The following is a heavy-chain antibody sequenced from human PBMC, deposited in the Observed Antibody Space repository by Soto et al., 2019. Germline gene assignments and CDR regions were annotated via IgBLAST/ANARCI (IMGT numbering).Heavy chain of an antibody. CDR1: GGSISSNY. Sequence: SETLSLTCTVSGGSISSNYWTWIRQPPGKGLEWIGYVYNSGSTNYNPSLKSRVTISVDTSKNQFSLKLSSVTAADTAVYYCARGLAAGTILDYWGQGTLVTVSS. CDR2: VYNSGST. V-gene: IGHV4-59*12. D-gene: IGHD6-13*01. J-gene: IGHJ4*02. CDR3: ARGLAAGTILDY.